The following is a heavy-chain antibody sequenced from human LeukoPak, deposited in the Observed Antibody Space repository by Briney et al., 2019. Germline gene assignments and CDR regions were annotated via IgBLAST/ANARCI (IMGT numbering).Heavy chain of an antibody. D-gene: IGHD3-10*01. CDR2: IIPIFGTA. CDR3: ARVAGGSGSYYLFDY. Sequence: ASVKVSCKASGGTFSSYAISWVRQAPGQGLEWMGGIIPIFGTANYAQKFQGRVTITADESTSTAYMELSSLRPEDTAVYYCARVAGGSGSYYLFDYWGQGTLVAVSS. J-gene: IGHJ4*02. CDR1: GGTFSSYA. V-gene: IGHV1-69*13.